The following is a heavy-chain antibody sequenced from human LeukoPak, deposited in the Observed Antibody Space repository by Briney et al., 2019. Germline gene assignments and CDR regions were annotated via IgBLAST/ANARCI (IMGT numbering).Heavy chain of an antibody. CDR1: GGSISSYY. V-gene: IGHV4-4*09. Sequence: SETLSLTCTVSGGSISSYYWSWIRQPPGKGLEWIGYIYTSGSTNHNPSLKSRVTISVDTSKNQFSLKLSSVTAADTAVYYCARVPSYYYYYMDVWGKGTTVTVSS. J-gene: IGHJ6*03. CDR3: ARVPSYYYYYMDV. CDR2: IYTSGST.